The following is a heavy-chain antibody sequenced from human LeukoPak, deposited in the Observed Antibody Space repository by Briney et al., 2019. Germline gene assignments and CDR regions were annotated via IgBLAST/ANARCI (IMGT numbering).Heavy chain of an antibody. CDR3: VRLGSGY. J-gene: IGHJ4*02. CDR2: INSDGSFT. CDR1: GFIFRNYW. D-gene: IGHD3-10*01. Sequence: GGSLRLSCAASGFIFRNYWMYWVRQVPGKGLVWVSRINSDGSFTHNVDSVKGRFSISRDNSKNTLYLHMTSLKVEDTAVYYCVRLGSGYWGQGALVTVSS. V-gene: IGHV3-74*01.